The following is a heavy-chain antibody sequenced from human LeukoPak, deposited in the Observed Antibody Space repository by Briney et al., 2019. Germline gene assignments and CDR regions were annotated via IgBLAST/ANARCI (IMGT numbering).Heavy chain of an antibody. V-gene: IGHV3-48*02. J-gene: IGHJ3*02. Sequence: GSLRLSCAASGFTFNSYNVNWVRQAPGKGLEWVSYISSSSSTIYYADSVKGRFTISRDSDKTSLFLQMNSLRDEDTAVYYCARAYSSSSGRDAFGSWGLGTLVTVSS. CDR2: ISSSSSTI. CDR1: GFTFNSYN. CDR3: ARAYSSSSGRDAFGS. D-gene: IGHD6-6*01.